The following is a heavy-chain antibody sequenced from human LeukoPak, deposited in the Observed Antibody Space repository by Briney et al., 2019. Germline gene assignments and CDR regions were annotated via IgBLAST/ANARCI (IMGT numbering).Heavy chain of an antibody. CDR1: GYTFTGYY. CDR2: ISAYNGNT. Sequence: ASVKVSCKASGYTFTGYYMHWVRQAPGQGLEWMGWISAYNGNTNYAQKLQGRVTMTTDTSTSTAYMELRSLRSDDTAVYYCARVAYYYDSSGWGDWFDPWGQGTLVTVSS. J-gene: IGHJ5*02. D-gene: IGHD3-22*01. V-gene: IGHV1-18*04. CDR3: ARVAYYYDSSGWGDWFDP.